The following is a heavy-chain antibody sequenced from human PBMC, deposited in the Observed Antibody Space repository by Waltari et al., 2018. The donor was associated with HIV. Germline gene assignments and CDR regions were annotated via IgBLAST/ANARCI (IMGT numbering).Heavy chain of an antibody. CDR1: GGSISSSSYY. V-gene: IGHV4-39*01. J-gene: IGHJ4*02. D-gene: IGHD3-22*01. Sequence: QLQLQESGPGLVKPSETLSLTCTVSGGSISSSSYYWGWIRQPPGKGCELIGGIYYSGSTYSNPSLKSRVTISVDTSKNQFSLKLSSVTAADTAVYYCARLSDYYDSSGYRDYWGQGTLVTVSS. CDR2: IYYSGST. CDR3: ARLSDYYDSSGYRDY.